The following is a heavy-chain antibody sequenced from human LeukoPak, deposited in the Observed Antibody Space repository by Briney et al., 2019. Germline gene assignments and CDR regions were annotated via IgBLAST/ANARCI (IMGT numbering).Heavy chain of an antibody. CDR2: IYPGDADT. Sequence: GGALETSWKGSGCLFTNYWIGWVRQVPGKGLEGMGIIYPGDADTRHSPSFQGQVTISADKSISTAYLQWSSLKASDTAMYYCARRPGSDSDSWGQGTLVTVSS. CDR1: GCLFTNYW. CDR3: ARRPGSDSDS. V-gene: IGHV5-51*01. D-gene: IGHD3-10*01. J-gene: IGHJ4*02.